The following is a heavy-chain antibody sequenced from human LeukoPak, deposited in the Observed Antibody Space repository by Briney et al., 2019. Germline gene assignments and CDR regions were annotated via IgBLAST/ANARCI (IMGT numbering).Heavy chain of an antibody. D-gene: IGHD4-11*01. Sequence: SETLSLTCAVYGGSFSGYYWSWIRQPPGKGLEWIGEINHSGSTNYNPSLKSRVTISVDTSKNQFSLKLSSVTAADTAVYYCARILDYSNLNYYYYMDVWGKGTTVTVSS. CDR3: ARILDYSNLNYYYYMDV. J-gene: IGHJ6*03. CDR1: GGSFSGYY. V-gene: IGHV4-34*01. CDR2: INHSGST.